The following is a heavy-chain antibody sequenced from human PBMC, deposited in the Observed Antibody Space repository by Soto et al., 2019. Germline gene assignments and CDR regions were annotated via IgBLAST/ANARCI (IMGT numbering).Heavy chain of an antibody. CDR3: ARVVAYGDFYFDY. J-gene: IGHJ4*02. CDR1: GYTFTGYY. D-gene: IGHD4-17*01. V-gene: IGHV1-2*04. Sequence: QVQLVQSGAEVKKPGASVKVSCKASGYTFTGYYMHWVRQAPGQGLEWMGWINPNSGGTNYAQKFQGWVTMTRDTYISTAYMELSRLRSDDTAVYYCARVVAYGDFYFDYWGQGTLVTVSS. CDR2: INPNSGGT.